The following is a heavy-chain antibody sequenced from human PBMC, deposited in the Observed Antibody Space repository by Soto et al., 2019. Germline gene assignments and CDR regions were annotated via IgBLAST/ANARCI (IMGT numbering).Heavy chain of an antibody. D-gene: IGHD6-13*01. CDR3: AREESSSSWYDAFDI. CDR1: GGTFSSYP. Sequence: SVKVSCKASGGTFSSYPISWVRQAPGQGLEWMGGIIPIFGTANYAQKFQGRVTITADESTSTAYMELSSLRSEDTAVYYCAREESSSSWYDAFDIWGQGTMVTV. CDR2: IIPIFGTA. J-gene: IGHJ3*02. V-gene: IGHV1-69*13.